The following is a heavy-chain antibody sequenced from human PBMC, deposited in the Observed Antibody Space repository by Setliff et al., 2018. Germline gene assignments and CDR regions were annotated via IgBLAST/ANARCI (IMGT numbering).Heavy chain of an antibody. CDR3: ARDNTIVGATDY. V-gene: IGHV4-4*07. J-gene: IGHJ4*02. CDR2: LHTSGST. CDR1: GVSIRSYY. D-gene: IGHD1-26*01. Sequence: PSETLSLTCTVSGVSIRSYYWSWIRQPAGKGLEWVGRLHTSGSTNYNPSLKSRVTISVDTSKNQFSLKVTSVTAADTAVYFCARDNTIVGATDYWGQGTLVTVS.